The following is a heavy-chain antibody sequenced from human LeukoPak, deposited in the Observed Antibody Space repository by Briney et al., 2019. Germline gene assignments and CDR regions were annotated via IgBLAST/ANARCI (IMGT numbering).Heavy chain of an antibody. CDR3: ARDAPMYYYGSGPTRRSDYYYYGMDV. Sequence: SETLSLTCTVSGGSISSGGYYWSWIRQHPGKGLEWIVYIYYSGSTYYNPSLKSRVTISVDTSMNQFSLKLSSVTAADTAVYYCARDAPMYYYGSGPTRRSDYYYYGMDVWGQGTTVTVSS. CDR1: GGSISSGGYY. D-gene: IGHD3-10*01. V-gene: IGHV4-31*03. J-gene: IGHJ6*02. CDR2: IYYSGST.